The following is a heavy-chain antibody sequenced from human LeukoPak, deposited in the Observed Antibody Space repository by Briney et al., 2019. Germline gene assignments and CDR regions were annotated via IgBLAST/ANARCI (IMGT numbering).Heavy chain of an antibody. V-gene: IGHV4-61*02. CDR1: GGSISSGSYY. Sequence: NASETLSLTCTVSGGSISSGSYYRSWIRQPAGEGLEWIGRIYTSGSTNYNPSLKSRITISVDTSKNQFSLKLSSVTAADTAVYYCARENHDLDYWGQGTLVTVSS. J-gene: IGHJ4*02. CDR2: IYTSGST. D-gene: IGHD1-14*01. CDR3: ARENHDLDY.